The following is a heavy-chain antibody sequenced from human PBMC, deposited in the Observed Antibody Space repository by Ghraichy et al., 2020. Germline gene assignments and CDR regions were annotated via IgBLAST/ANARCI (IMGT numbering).Heavy chain of an antibody. D-gene: IGHD3-3*01. CDR3: ARNFWSGYYMLY. J-gene: IGHJ4*02. CDR1: GFTVSSNY. CDR2: IYSGGST. Sequence: GESLNISCAASGFTVSSNYMSWVRQAPGKGLEWVSVIYSGGSTYYADSVKGRFTISRDNSKNTLYLQMNSLRAEDTAVYYCARNFWSGYYMLYWGQGTLVTVSS. V-gene: IGHV3-53*01.